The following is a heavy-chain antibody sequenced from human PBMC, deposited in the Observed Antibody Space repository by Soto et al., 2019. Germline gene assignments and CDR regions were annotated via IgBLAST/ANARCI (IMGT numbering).Heavy chain of an antibody. CDR3: ARQSLYSSGAFDY. CDR2: IYPADSDT. CDR1: GCECPAYW. D-gene: IGHD6-19*01. V-gene: IGHV5-51*01. J-gene: IGHJ4*02. Sequence: GESLKVFCKVSGCECPAYWMAAVRQMPGKGLEWMGLIYPADSDTRYSPSFQGQVTISADKSINTAYLEWRTLKTSDSAMYFCARQSLYSSGAFDYWGLGTLVTVSA.